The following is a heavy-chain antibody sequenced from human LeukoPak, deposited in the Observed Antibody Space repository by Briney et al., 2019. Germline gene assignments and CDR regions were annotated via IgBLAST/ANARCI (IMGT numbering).Heavy chain of an antibody. J-gene: IGHJ4*02. CDR3: AKEGGVGGLDY. Sequence: PGGSLRLSCTASGFILRDYGMHWVRQAPGKGLEWVAFVRFGGSGKYYADSVKGRFIISRDDPENTLYLQLNSLRVEDTGLYYCAKEGGVGGLDYWGQGTLVTVSA. D-gene: IGHD3-16*01. V-gene: IGHV3-30*02. CDR2: VRFGGSGK. CDR1: GFILRDYG.